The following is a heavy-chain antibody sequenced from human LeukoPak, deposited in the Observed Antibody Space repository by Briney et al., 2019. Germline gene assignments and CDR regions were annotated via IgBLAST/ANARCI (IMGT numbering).Heavy chain of an antibody. V-gene: IGHV4-4*07. J-gene: IGHJ6*02. CDR3: ARDRYYYDSSGYLNYYGMDV. CDR1: GGSISSYY. Sequence: SETLSLTCTVSGGSISSYYWSWIRQPAGKGLEWIGRLYTSGSTNYNPSLKSRVTISVDTSKNQFSLKLSSVTAADTAVYYCARDRYYYDSSGYLNYYGMDVWGQGTTVTVSS. CDR2: LYTSGST. D-gene: IGHD3-22*01.